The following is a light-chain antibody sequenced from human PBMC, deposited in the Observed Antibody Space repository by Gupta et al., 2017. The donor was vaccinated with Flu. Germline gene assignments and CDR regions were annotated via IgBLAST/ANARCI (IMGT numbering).Light chain of an antibody. V-gene: IGLV2-11*01. CDR1: SDVGGYNY. CDR3: CSYAGSYTLSV. J-gene: IGLJ1*01. Sequence: SDVGGYNYVAWYQQQPGKAPKLMIYDVSKRPSGVPDRFSGSKSGNTASLTISGLQAEDEADYYCCSYAGSYTLSVFGTGTKVTVL. CDR2: DVS.